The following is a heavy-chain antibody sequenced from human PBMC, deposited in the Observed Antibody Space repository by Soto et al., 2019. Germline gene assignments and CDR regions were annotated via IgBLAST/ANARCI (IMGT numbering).Heavy chain of an antibody. J-gene: IGHJ6*02. CDR1: GFTFSSYG. D-gene: IGHD2-15*01. CDR3: AVGGDCSGGSCYGGNYYYYGMDV. Sequence: GGSLRLSCAASGFTFSSYGMHWVRQAPGKGLEWVAVIWYDGSNKYYADSVKGRFTISRDNSKNTLYLQMNSLRAEDTAVYYCAVGGDCSGGSCYGGNYYYYGMDVWGQGTTVTVSS. V-gene: IGHV3-33*01. CDR2: IWYDGSNK.